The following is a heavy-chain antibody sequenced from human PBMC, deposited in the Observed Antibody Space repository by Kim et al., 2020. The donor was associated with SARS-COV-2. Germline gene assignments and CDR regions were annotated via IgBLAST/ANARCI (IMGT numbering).Heavy chain of an antibody. D-gene: IGHD3-10*01. CDR2: ISSSSTER. CDR1: GLTFSSYS. CDR3: ARGGWFGELPKYYFDY. J-gene: IGHJ4*02. Sequence: GGSLRLSCAASGLTFSSYSMNWVRQAPGKGLEWVSSISSSSTERYYADSVKGRFTIPRENAKNSLYLQMKSLRAEDTAVYYCARGGWFGELPKYYFDYGGQGTLVTVSS. V-gene: IGHV3-21*01.